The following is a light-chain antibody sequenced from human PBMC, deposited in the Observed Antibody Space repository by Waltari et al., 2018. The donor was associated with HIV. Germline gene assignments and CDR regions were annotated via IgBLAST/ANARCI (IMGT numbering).Light chain of an antibody. CDR3: STWDYSLSHYV. Sequence: QSALTQEASVSGTVGQKVTLSCTVTSNNIGDYAVAWYQQISHGTPKTVMFGNSLPSGIPDRFSGSKSGTTASLTISGLQPEDEADYFCSTWDYSLSHYVFGSGTKVTVL. J-gene: IGLJ1*01. V-gene: IGLV1-36*01. CDR2: GNS. CDR1: SNNIGDYA.